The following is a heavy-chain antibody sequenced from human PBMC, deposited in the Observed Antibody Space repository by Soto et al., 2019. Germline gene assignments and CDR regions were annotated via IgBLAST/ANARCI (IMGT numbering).Heavy chain of an antibody. CDR3: AKDPTNGPTDYYDSSGYYDY. J-gene: IGHJ4*02. Sequence: GGSLRLSCAASGFTFSSYAMSWVRQAPGKGLEWVSAISGSGGSTYYADSVKGRFTISRDNSKNTLYLQMNSLRAKDTAVYYCAKDPTNGPTDYYDSSGYYDYWGQGTLVTVSS. CDR2: ISGSGGST. V-gene: IGHV3-23*01. CDR1: GFTFSSYA. D-gene: IGHD3-22*01.